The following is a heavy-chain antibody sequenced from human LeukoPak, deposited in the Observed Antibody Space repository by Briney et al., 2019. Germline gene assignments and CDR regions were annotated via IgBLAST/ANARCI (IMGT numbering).Heavy chain of an antibody. D-gene: IGHD5-18*01. J-gene: IGHJ4*02. V-gene: IGHV4-59*01. Sequence: SETLSLTCTVSGGSINNYYWSWIWQPPGKGLEWIGYIYYSGSTNYNPSLKSRVSISVDTSKNQFSLKLSSVTAADTAVYYCARIVPYNYGYVDYWGQGTLVTVSS. CDR3: ARIVPYNYGYVDY. CDR2: IYYSGST. CDR1: GGSINNYY.